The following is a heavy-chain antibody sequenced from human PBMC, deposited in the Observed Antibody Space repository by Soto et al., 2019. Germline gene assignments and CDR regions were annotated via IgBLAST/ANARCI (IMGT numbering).Heavy chain of an antibody. CDR3: ARALTRYGERAFDI. V-gene: IGHV3-33*01. CDR2: IWYDGSNK. D-gene: IGHD4-17*01. CDR1: GFTFGGYG. Sequence: PGGSLRLSCAASGFTFGGYGVHWVRQAPGKGLEWVAVIWYDGSNKYYADSVKGRFTISRDNSKNTLYLQMNSLRAEDTAVYYCARALTRYGERAFDIWGQGTMVTVSS. J-gene: IGHJ3*02.